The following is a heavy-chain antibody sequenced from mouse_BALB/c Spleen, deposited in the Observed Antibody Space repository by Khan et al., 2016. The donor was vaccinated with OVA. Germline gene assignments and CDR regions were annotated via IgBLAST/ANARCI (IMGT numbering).Heavy chain of an antibody. J-gene: IGHJ3*01. CDR1: GFSLTNYG. D-gene: IGHD2-4*01. CDR2: IWSGGST. Sequence: QVQLKDSGPGLVQPSQSLSITCTVSGFSLTNYGVHWVRQSPGKGLEWLGLIWSGGSTDYNAAFISRLSISKDNSKSQVFFKMNSLQANDTAIDYCARNYDDDEGLTYWGQGTLVTVSA. CDR3: ARNYDDDEGLTY. V-gene: IGHV2-2*02.